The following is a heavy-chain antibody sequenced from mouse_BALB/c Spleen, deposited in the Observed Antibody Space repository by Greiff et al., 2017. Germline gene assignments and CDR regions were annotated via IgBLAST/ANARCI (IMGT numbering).Heavy chain of an antibody. Sequence: EVQLVESGGGLVKPGGSLKLSCAASGFTFSSFGMHWVRQAPEKGLEWVAYISSGSSTIYYADTVKGRFTISRDNPKNTLFLQMTSLRSEDTAMYYCARGNYGVDYWGQGTSVTVSA. D-gene: IGHD2-1*01. CDR2: ISSGSSTI. J-gene: IGHJ4*01. V-gene: IGHV5-17*02. CDR3: ARGNYGVDY. CDR1: GFTFSSFG.